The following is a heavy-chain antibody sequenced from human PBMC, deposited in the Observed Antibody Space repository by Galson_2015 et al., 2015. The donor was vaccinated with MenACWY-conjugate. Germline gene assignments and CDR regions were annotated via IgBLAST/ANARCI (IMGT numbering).Heavy chain of an antibody. CDR3: ARGGQGLEAAEDNWFDP. Sequence: SLGLSCADSEVSFTNSWMHWVRQAPGKGLVWVSRINSDGSSTTYADSVKGRFTISRDNAKNTLYLQMNSLRAEDTAVYYCARGGQGLEAAEDNWFDPWGQGTLATVSS. CDR1: EVSFTNSW. D-gene: IGHD6-13*01. CDR2: INSDGSST. J-gene: IGHJ5*02. V-gene: IGHV3-74*03.